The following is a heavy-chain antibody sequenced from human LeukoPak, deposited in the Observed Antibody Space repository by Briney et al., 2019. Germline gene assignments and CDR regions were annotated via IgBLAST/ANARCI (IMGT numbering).Heavy chain of an antibody. J-gene: IGHJ4*02. Sequence: SQTLSLTCIVSGGSISSGGYYWSWIRQHPGKGLEWIGYIYYSGSTYYNPSLKSRVTISVDTSKNQFSLKLSSVTAADTAVYYCARVIAAAPRVFDYWGQGTLVTVSS. D-gene: IGHD6-13*01. CDR2: IYYSGST. V-gene: IGHV4-31*03. CDR1: GGSISSGGYY. CDR3: ARVIAAAPRVFDY.